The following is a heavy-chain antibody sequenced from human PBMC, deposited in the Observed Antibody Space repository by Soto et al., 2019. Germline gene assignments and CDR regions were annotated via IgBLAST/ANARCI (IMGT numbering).Heavy chain of an antibody. V-gene: IGHV1-69*06. J-gene: IGHJ3*02. D-gene: IGHD3-10*01. Sequence: QVQLEQSGAEVKKPGSSVKVSCKASGGTLSDHGVSWLRQAPGQELEWVGGTIPVFDTAKYAQKFQGRVTIAADKSTNIAYMELSSLRSEDTAFYYCARGVYGSGNYYTGPSAFDIWGQGTMVIVSS. CDR1: GGTLSDHG. CDR3: ARGVYGSGNYYTGPSAFDI. CDR2: TIPVFDTA.